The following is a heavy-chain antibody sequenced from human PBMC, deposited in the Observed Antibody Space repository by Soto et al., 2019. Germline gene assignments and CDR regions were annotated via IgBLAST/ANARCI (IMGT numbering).Heavy chain of an antibody. CDR3: ARDGPKVEQLVLWFDY. CDR2: ISYDGSNK. D-gene: IGHD6-13*01. Sequence: GGSLRLSCAASGFTFSSYAMHWVRQAPGKGLEWVAVISYDGSNKYYADSVKGRFTISRDNSKNTLYLQMNSLRAEDTAVYYCARDGPKVEQLVLWFDYWGQGTLVTVSS. V-gene: IGHV3-30-3*01. J-gene: IGHJ4*02. CDR1: GFTFSSYA.